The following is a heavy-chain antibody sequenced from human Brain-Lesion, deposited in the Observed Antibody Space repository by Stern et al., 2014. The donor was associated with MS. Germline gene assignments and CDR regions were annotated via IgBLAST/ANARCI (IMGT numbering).Heavy chain of an antibody. CDR2: VNNDGRRT. CDR1: GFTFSNYW. V-gene: IGHV3-74*02. Sequence: VQLVQSGGGLVQPGGSLKLSWAASGFTFSNYWMHWVRQAPGKGLVWVSRVNNDGRRTSYADSVKCRFTMSRDNAKNTLYLQMNSLRVEDTAIYYCARGERWFDSWGQGTLVTVSS. J-gene: IGHJ5*01. D-gene: IGHD3-10*01. CDR3: ARGERWFDS.